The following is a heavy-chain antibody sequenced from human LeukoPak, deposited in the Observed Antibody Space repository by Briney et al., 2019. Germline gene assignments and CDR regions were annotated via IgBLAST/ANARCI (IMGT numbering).Heavy chain of an antibody. Sequence: PGRSLRLSCAASGFTFSSYTMNWVRQAPGKGLEWVSSITGSGDGTSAADSVKGRFTISRDNSKNTLYLQMNSLRVEDTAVYYCAKAGLVRGGALDSWGQGTLVTVSS. D-gene: IGHD4/OR15-4a*01. J-gene: IGHJ4*02. V-gene: IGHV3-23*01. CDR2: ITGSGDGT. CDR3: AKAGLVRGGALDS. CDR1: GFTFSSYT.